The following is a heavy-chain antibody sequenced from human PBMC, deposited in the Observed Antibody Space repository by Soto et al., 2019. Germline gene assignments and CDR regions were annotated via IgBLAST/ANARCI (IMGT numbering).Heavy chain of an antibody. J-gene: IGHJ4*02. D-gene: IGHD1-26*01. CDR2: IYYSGST. CDR3: ARRYGGNLDY. CDR1: GGSISSGGYY. V-gene: IGHV4-61*08. Sequence: SETLSLTCTVSGGSISSGGYYWSWIRQPPGKGLEWIGYIYYSGSTNYNPSLKSRVTISVDTSKNQFSLKLSSVTAADTAVYYCARRYGGNLDYWGQGTPGHRLL.